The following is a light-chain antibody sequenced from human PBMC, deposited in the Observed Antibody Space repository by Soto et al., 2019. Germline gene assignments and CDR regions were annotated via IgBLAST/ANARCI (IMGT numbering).Light chain of an antibody. J-gene: IGKJ5*01. CDR3: QRRNILPPVT. CDR2: GAF. V-gene: IGKV3-11*01. Sequence: EIVLTQSPATLSLSPGERATLSCRASPSVTNFLAWYQQKPGQAPRLPSYGAFNRATGIPARFSGSGSGTDFTLTISSLEPEDSAIYYCQRRNILPPVTCGQGTRLEIK. CDR1: PSVTNF.